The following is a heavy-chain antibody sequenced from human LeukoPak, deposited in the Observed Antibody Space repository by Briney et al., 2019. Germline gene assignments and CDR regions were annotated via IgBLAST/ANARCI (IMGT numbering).Heavy chain of an antibody. Sequence: GGSLRLSCAASGFTFSSYAMNWVRQAPGKGLEWVSAISGSSGSTYYADSVKGRFTISRDNSKNTLYLQMDSLRAEDTAVYYCAKVAGYSYVGVYYFDYWGQGTLVTVSS. CDR1: GFTFSSYA. CDR3: AKVAGYSYVGVYYFDY. J-gene: IGHJ4*02. V-gene: IGHV3-23*01. D-gene: IGHD5-18*01. CDR2: ISGSSGST.